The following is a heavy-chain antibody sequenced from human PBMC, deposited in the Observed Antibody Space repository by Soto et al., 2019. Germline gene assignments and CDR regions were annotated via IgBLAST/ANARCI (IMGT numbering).Heavy chain of an antibody. V-gene: IGHV1-69*01. CDR3: ASRGAMESGYYYYGMDV. CDR1: GGTFSSYA. J-gene: IGHJ6*02. CDR2: IIPIFGTA. D-gene: IGHD5-18*01. Sequence: QVQLVQSGAEVKKPGSSVKVSCKASGGTFSSYAISWVRQAPGQGLEWMGGIIPIFGTANYAQKFQGRVTITADESTSTADMELSSLRSEDTAVYYCASRGAMESGYYYYGMDVWGQGTTVTVSS.